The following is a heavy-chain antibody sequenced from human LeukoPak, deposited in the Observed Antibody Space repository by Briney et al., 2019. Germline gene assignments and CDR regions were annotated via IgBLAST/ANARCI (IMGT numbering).Heavy chain of an antibody. D-gene: IGHD6-6*01. V-gene: IGHV1-8*01. CDR3: ARGIQQLVFMDV. Sequence: ASVKVSCKASGYTFTSYDINWVRQATGQGLEWVGWMNPNSGNTVYAQKFQGRVTMTRNTSISTAYMELSSLRSEDTALYYCARGIQQLVFMDVWGQGTTVTVSS. CDR1: GYTFTSYD. J-gene: IGHJ6*02. CDR2: MNPNSGNT.